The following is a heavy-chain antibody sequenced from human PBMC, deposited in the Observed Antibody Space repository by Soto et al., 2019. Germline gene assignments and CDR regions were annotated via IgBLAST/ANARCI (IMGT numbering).Heavy chain of an antibody. CDR3: ARIGAFKRAVAGKEYFQH. CDR2: ISAYNGNT. Sequence: GASVKVSCKASGYTFTSYGISWVRQAPGQGLEWMGWISAYNGNTNYAQKPQGRVTMTTDTSTSTAYMELRSLRSDDTAVYYCARIGAFKRAVAGKEYFQHWGQGTLVTVSS. J-gene: IGHJ1*01. V-gene: IGHV1-18*01. D-gene: IGHD6-19*01. CDR1: GYTFTSYG.